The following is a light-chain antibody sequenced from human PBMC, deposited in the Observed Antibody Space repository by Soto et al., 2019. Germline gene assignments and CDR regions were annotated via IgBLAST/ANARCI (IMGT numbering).Light chain of an antibody. V-gene: IGKV4-1*01. CDR2: WAS. J-gene: IGKJ2*01. CDR3: QQYYSTPPT. Sequence: DIVMTQSPDSLAVSLGERATINCKSSQSVLYRSNNKNYLAWYQQKPGQPPKLLIYWASTRESGVPARFSGSGSGTDFTLTISSLQAEDVAVYYCQQYYSTPPTFGQGTKLEIK. CDR1: QSVLYRSNNKNY.